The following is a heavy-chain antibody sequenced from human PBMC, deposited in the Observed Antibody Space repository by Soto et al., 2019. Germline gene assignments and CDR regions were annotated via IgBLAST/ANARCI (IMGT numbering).Heavy chain of an antibody. D-gene: IGHD4-17*01. V-gene: IGHV1-8*01. Sequence: ASVKVSCKXSGYTFTSYDINWVRQATGQGLEWMGWMNPNSGNTGYAQKFQGRVTMTRNTSISTAYMELSSLTSEDTAVYYCARVGTVTTEIDYYYGMDVWGQGTTVTVSS. J-gene: IGHJ6*02. CDR2: MNPNSGNT. CDR1: GYTFTSYD. CDR3: ARVGTVTTEIDYYYGMDV.